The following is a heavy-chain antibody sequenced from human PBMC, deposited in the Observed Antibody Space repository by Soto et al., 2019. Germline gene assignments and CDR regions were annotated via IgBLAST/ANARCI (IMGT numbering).Heavy chain of an antibody. CDR3: ARGDSSYGRLDY. CDR2: IYYSGST. J-gene: IGHJ4*02. Sequence: SETLSLTCTVSGGSISSGGYYWSWIRQHPGKGLEWIGYIYYSGSTYYNPSLKSRVTISVDTSKNQFSLKLSSVTAADTAVYYCARGDSSYGRLDYWGQGTLVTVSS. V-gene: IGHV4-31*03. D-gene: IGHD5-18*01. CDR1: GGSISSGGYY.